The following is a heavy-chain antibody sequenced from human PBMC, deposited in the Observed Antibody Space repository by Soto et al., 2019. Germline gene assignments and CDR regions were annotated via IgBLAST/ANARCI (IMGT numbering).Heavy chain of an antibody. CDR2: INPNSGGT. Sequence: ASVKVSCKASGYTFTGYYMHWVRQAPGQGLEWMGWINPNSGGTNYAQKFQGRVTMTRDTSISTAYMELSRLRSDDTAVYYCARDRQDIVVVPAAIFDYWGQGTLVTVSS. CDR3: ARDRQDIVVVPAAIFDY. V-gene: IGHV1-2*02. CDR1: GYTFTGYY. J-gene: IGHJ4*02. D-gene: IGHD2-2*01.